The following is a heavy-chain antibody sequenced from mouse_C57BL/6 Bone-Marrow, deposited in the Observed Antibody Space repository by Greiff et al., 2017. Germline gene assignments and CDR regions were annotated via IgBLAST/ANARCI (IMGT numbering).Heavy chain of an antibody. CDR3: ARYRYYYGTLYCDY. V-gene: IGHV1-18*01. J-gene: IGHJ2*01. Sequence: LQQSGPELVKPGASVKIPCKASGYTFTDYNMDWVKQSHGKSLAWIGDINPNNGGTIYNQKFKGKAPLTVDKAYSTAYMDLRSLTSQDTAVYYCARYRYYYGTLYCDYWGQGTTLTVSS. CDR1: GYTFTDYN. CDR2: INPNNGGT. D-gene: IGHD1-1*01.